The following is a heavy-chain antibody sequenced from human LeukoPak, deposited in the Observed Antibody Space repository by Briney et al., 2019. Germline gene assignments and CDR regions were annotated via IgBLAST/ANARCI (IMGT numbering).Heavy chain of an antibody. J-gene: IGHJ5*02. CDR3: ARDKRDTAMVTPNWFDP. CDR1: GYTFTSYG. Sequence: GASVKVSCKASGYTFTSYGISWVRQAPGQGLEWMGWISAYNGNTNYAQKLQGRVTMTTDTSTSTAYMELRSLRSDDTAVYYCARDKRDTAMVTPNWFDPRGQGTLVTVSS. CDR2: ISAYNGNT. V-gene: IGHV1-18*01. D-gene: IGHD5-18*01.